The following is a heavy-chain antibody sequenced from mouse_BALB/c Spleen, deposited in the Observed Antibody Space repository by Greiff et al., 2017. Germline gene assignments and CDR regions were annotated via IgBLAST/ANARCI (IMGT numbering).Heavy chain of an antibody. V-gene: IGHV1-63*02. D-gene: IGHD1-2*01. J-gene: IGHJ2*01. Sequence: VQLQESGAELVRPGTSVKISCKASGYTFTNYWLGWVKQRPGHGLEWIGDIYPGGGYTNYNEKFKGKATLTADTSSSTAYMQLSSLTSEDSAVYFCARLLRLQNYFDYWGQGTTLTVSS. CDR1: GYTFTNYW. CDR3: ARLLRLQNYFDY. CDR2: IYPGGGYT.